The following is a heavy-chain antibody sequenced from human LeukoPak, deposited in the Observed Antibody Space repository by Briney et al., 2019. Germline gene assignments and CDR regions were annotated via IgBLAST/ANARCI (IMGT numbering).Heavy chain of an antibody. Sequence: GESLRLSCAGSGFSFSYQGMTWVRQAPGKGLEWVSSIGTSNSDRYYADSVKGRFTISRDNSKNTLYLQMNSLRAEDTAVYYCAKGYGWEASYYYYYMDVWGKGTTVTISS. CDR2: IGTSNSDR. V-gene: IGHV3-21*01. CDR3: AKGYGWEASYYYYYMDV. D-gene: IGHD1-26*01. CDR1: GFSFSYQG. J-gene: IGHJ6*03.